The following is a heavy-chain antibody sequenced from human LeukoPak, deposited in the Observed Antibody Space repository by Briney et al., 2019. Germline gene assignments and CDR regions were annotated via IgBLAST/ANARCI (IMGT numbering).Heavy chain of an antibody. CDR1: GFTFSDYY. CDR3: ARVEASPYGSGSYYHFDY. Sequence: GGSLRLSCAASGFTFSDYYMSWIRQAPGKGLEWVSYISSSSYTNYADSVKGRFNIYRDNAKSSLYLQMNSLRAQDTAVYYCARVEASPYGSGSYYHFDYWGQGTLVTVSS. CDR2: ISSSSYT. V-gene: IGHV3-11*06. J-gene: IGHJ4*02. D-gene: IGHD3-10*01.